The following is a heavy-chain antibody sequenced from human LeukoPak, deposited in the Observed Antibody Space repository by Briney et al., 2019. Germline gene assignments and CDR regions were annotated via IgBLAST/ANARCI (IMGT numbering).Heavy chain of an antibody. V-gene: IGHV3-30-3*01. Sequence: SGGSLRLSCAPSGFIFSSYSMHWVRRAPGKGLEWVAVISYDGSIKDYAESVKGRIIISRDNSKNTLYLQMNSLRVEDTALYYCARDPVGRAQLQGSGYDWESYFDYWGQGTLVTVSS. J-gene: IGHJ4*02. CDR2: ISYDGSIK. CDR3: ARDPVGRAQLQGSGYDWESYFDY. D-gene: IGHD5-12*01. CDR1: GFIFSSYS.